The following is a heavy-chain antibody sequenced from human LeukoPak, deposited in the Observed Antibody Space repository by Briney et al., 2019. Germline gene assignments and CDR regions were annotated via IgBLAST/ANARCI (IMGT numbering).Heavy chain of an antibody. Sequence: ASVKVSCKVSGYTLTELSMHWVRQAPGKGLEWMGGFDPEDGETIYAQKFQGRVTMTEDTSTDTAYMELSSLRSEDTAVYYCATGSTSGPKAAYYDSSGPFDYWAQGTLVTVSS. J-gene: IGHJ4*02. CDR2: FDPEDGET. CDR1: GYTLTELS. D-gene: IGHD3-22*01. V-gene: IGHV1-24*01. CDR3: ATGSTSGPKAAYYDSSGPFDY.